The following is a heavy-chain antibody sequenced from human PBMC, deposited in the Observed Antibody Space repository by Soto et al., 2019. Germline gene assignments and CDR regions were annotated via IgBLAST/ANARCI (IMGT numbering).Heavy chain of an antibody. Sequence: PVGSLRLSCADSGFTFSSYAMSWVRQAPGKGLEWVSAISGSGGSTYYADSVKGRFTISRDNSKNTLYLQMNSLRAEDTAVYYCAKDMEVLAVASGAFDIWGQGTMVTVSS. CDR3: AKDMEVLAVASGAFDI. J-gene: IGHJ3*02. CDR1: GFTFSSYA. CDR2: ISGSGGST. V-gene: IGHV3-23*01. D-gene: IGHD6-19*01.